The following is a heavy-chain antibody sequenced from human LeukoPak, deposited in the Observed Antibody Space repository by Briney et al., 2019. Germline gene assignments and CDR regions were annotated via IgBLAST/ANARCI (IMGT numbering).Heavy chain of an antibody. CDR3: ARLMVRGVITYYYYMDV. V-gene: IGHV4-39*01. J-gene: IGHJ6*03. D-gene: IGHD3-10*01. Sequence: PSETLSLTCTVSGGSISSSSYYWGWIRQPPGKGLEWIGSIYYSGSTYYNPSLKSRVTISADTSKNQFSLKLSSVTAADTAVYYCARLMVRGVITYYYYMDVWGKGTTVTISS. CDR1: GGSISSSSYY. CDR2: IYYSGST.